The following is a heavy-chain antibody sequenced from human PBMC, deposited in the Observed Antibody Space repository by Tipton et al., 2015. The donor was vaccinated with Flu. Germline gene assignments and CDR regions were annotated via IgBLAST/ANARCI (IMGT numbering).Heavy chain of an antibody. CDR1: GGSISSGGYS. J-gene: IGHJ6*02. CDR3: ARRVVRGVTAGGMDV. V-gene: IGHV4-30-2*01. D-gene: IGHD3-10*01. CDR2: IYHTGST. Sequence: LRLSCAVSGGSISSGGYSWSWIRQPPGKGLEWIGYIYHTGSTYYNPSLKSRVTISIERSKNQFSLKLSSVTAADTAVYYCARRVVRGVTAGGMDVWGQGTPVTVSS.